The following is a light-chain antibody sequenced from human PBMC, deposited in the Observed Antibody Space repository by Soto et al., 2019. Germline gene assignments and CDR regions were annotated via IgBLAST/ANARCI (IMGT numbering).Light chain of an antibody. CDR1: INDIGSYNL. J-gene: IGLJ1*01. Sequence: QSALTQPASVSGSPGQSITISCTGTINDIGSYNLVSWYQQHPGKAPQLIISEDSTRPSGISNRFSGSKSAFTASLTISARQAEDEDDYYCCSYAGSSTYVFGSGTKLTVL. V-gene: IGLV2-23*01. CDR3: CSYAGSSTYV. CDR2: EDS.